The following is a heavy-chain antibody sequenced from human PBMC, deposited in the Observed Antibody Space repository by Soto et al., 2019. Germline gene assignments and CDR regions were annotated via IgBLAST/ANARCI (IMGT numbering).Heavy chain of an antibody. CDR2: IDAGNGNT. CDR1: GYTFTTYA. V-gene: IGHV1-3*01. J-gene: IGHJ5*02. CDR3: AREDRNWFDP. D-gene: IGHD2-15*01. Sequence: QVQLVQSGAEVKKPGASVKVSCKASGYTFTTYAMHWVRQAPGQRREWMGWIDAGNGNTKYSQKFQGRVTITRDTSAITVYMELSSLRSEDTAVYCCAREDRNWFDPWGQGTLVTVAS.